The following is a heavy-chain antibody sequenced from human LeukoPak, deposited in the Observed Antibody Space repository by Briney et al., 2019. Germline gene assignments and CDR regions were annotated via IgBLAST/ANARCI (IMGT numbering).Heavy chain of an antibody. D-gene: IGHD3-16*01. CDR2: IYYRGST. Sequence: NPSETLSLTCIVSGDSMNGNYWSWMRQSPGKGLEWLGHIYYRGSTYYNPSLKSRVTSSIDMSENQFSLKLTSVTAADTAVYFCVRHPWRLGSRDYNFDYWGQGILVTVSS. CDR1: GDSMNGNY. J-gene: IGHJ4*02. CDR3: VRHPWRLGSRDYNFDY. V-gene: IGHV4-59*08.